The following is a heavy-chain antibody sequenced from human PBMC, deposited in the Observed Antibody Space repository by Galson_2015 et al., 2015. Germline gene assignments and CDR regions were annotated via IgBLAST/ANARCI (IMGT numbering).Heavy chain of an antibody. CDR3: AKDPGIGVVPPTLTDY. J-gene: IGHJ4*02. Sequence: SLRLSCAASGFTFSSYAMNWVRQAPGKGLEWVSVISGSGGSTYYADPVKGRFTISRDNSKNTLYLQMNSLRAEDTAVYYCAKDPGIGVVPPTLTDYWGQGTLVTISS. D-gene: IGHD2-15*01. CDR2: ISGSGGST. V-gene: IGHV3-23*01. CDR1: GFTFSSYA.